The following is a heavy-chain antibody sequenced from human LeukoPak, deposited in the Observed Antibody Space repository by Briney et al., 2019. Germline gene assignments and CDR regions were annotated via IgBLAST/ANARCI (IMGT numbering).Heavy chain of an antibody. CDR1: GFTVSSNY. CDR3: AKDMAEVPGPSDY. V-gene: IGHV3-23*01. J-gene: IGHJ4*02. CDR2: LSGRGGSI. D-gene: IGHD3-10*01. Sequence: PGGSLRLSCAASGFTVSSNYMSWVRQAPGKGLEWVSSLSGRGGSIYYADSVKGRFTISRDNSKNTLYLQMNSLRAEDTAVYYCAKDMAEVPGPSDYWGQGTLVTVSS.